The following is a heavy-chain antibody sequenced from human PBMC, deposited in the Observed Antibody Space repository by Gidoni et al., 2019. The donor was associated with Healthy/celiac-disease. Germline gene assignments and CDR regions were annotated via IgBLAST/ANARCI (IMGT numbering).Heavy chain of an antibody. CDR3: TTLAYYYDSSATGGY. V-gene: IGHV3-15*01. Sequence: EVQLVESGGGLVKPGGSLRLSSAAYGFTFSNARMSWVRQAPGKGLEWVGRIKSKTDGGKTDYAAPVKGRFTISRDDSKNTLYLQMNSLKTEDTAVYYCTTLAYYYDSSATGGYWGQGTLVTVSS. J-gene: IGHJ4*02. CDR1: GFTFSNAR. CDR2: IKSKTDGGKT. D-gene: IGHD3-22*01.